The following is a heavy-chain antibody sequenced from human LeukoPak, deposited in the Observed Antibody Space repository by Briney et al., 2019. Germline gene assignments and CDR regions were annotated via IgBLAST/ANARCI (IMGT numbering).Heavy chain of an antibody. Sequence: GGSLRLSCVVSGLTVSSNSMSWVRQAPGKGLEWVSIIYSGGSTYYADSVKDRFTISRDNSKNTLYLQMNRLRAEDTAVYYCAKDQSTPWIQLWLKGYFDYWGQGTLVTVSS. V-gene: IGHV3-66*01. CDR3: AKDQSTPWIQLWLKGYFDY. D-gene: IGHD5-18*01. CDR1: GLTVSSNS. CDR2: IYSGGST. J-gene: IGHJ4*02.